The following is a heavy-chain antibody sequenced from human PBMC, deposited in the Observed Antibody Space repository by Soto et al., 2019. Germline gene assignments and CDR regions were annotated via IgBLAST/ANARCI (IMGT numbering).Heavy chain of an antibody. Sequence: PSETLSLTCAVSGYSISSDYYWGWIRQPPGKGLEWIGSIYQSSYTYYNSSLKSRVAISIDTSRNQFSLQLSSVTVADTAVYYCAAYRQWLPHRFWGQGILVTVSS. J-gene: IGHJ4*01. CDR2: IYQSSYT. CDR3: AAYRQWLPHRF. CDR1: GYSISSDYY. V-gene: IGHV4-38-2*01. D-gene: IGHD5-12*01.